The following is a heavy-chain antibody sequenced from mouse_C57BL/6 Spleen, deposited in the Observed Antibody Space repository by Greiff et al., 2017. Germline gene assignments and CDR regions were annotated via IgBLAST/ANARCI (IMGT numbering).Heavy chain of an antibody. D-gene: IGHD1-1*01. J-gene: IGHJ1*03. CDR3: ARDGSSYEWYFDV. Sequence: LQQSGASVKISCKASGYAFSSYWMNWVKQRPGKGLERIGQIYPGDGDTYYNGKLKGKATLTADKSSSTAYMQLSSLTSEDAAVYFCARDGSSYEWYFDVWGTGTTVTVAS. V-gene: IGHV1-80*01. CDR2: IYPGDGDT. CDR1: GYAFSSYW.